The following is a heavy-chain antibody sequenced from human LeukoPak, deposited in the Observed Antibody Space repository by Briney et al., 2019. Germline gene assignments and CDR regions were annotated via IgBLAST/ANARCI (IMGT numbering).Heavy chain of an antibody. D-gene: IGHD2-2*01. CDR2: INPNSGGT. V-gene: IGHV1-2*02. J-gene: IGHJ5*02. Sequence: ASVEVSCKASGYTFTGYYRHWVRQARGQGLEWMGWINPNSGGTNYAQKFQGRVTMTRDTSISTAYMELSRLRSDDTAVYYCARVSIVVVPAAWFDPWGQGTLVTVSS. CDR1: GYTFTGYY. CDR3: ARVSIVVVPAAWFDP.